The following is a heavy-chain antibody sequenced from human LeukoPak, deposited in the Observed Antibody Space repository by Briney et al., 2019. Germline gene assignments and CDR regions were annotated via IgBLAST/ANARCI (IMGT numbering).Heavy chain of an antibody. J-gene: IGHJ4*02. V-gene: IGHV4-34*01. CDR1: GGSFSGYY. Sequence: SETLSLTCAVFGGSFSGYYWSWIRQSPGRGLEWIGEIHYSGSINYSPSLKSRVTISVDTSKNQISLRLSSVTAADTAVYYCARGIDAYKGGNYWGQGTLVTVSS. D-gene: IGHD5-24*01. CDR2: IHYSGSI. CDR3: ARGIDAYKGGNY.